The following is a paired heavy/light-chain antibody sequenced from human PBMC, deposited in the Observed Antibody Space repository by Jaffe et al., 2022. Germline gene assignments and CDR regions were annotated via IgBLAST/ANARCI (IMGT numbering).Light chain of an antibody. V-gene: IGKV2-30*01. J-gene: IGKJ1*01. Sequence: DVVMTQSPLSLPVTLGQPASISCRSSQSLAYSGGNLYFNWFQQRPGQSPRRLIYKVSNRESGVPDRFSGSGSGTDFTLKISRVEAEDVGVYYCMQGTHWPWTFGQGTKVEIK. CDR3: MQGTHWPWT. CDR2: KVS. CDR1: QSLAYSGGNLY.
Heavy chain of an antibody. J-gene: IGHJ5*02. CDR1: GFPFSMYW. V-gene: IGHV3-7*01. CDR2: MNPDGSQK. Sequence: EEQLVESGGGLVQPGGSLRLSCAASGFPFSMYWMSWVRQDPGRGLEWVANMNPDGSQKSYMDSVKGRFTISRDNAKNSMYLQMDSLRVEDTAVYYCAESQGSPWGQGTLVTVSS. CDR3: AESQGSP.